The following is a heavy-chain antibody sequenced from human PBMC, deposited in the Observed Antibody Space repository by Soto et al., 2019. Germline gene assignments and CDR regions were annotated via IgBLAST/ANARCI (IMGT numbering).Heavy chain of an antibody. J-gene: IGHJ4*02. D-gene: IGHD3-3*01. Sequence: SETLSLTCAVSGGSIISNYWWAWIRQSPGEGLVWIGSIYHSGTTYYNPSLEGRVIVSVDTSESRFALRLTSVTAADTAVYYCASKTITIFGGDDYFENWGQGTLVTVSS. V-gene: IGHV4-38-2*01. CDR2: IYHSGTT. CDR3: ASKTITIFGGDDYFEN. CDR1: GGSIISNYW.